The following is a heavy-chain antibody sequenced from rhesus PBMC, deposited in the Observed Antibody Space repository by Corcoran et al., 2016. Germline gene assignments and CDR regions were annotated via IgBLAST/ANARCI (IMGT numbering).Heavy chain of an antibody. V-gene: IGHV4S19*01. CDR1: GVSLSSSTW. Sequence: QVQLQESGPGLVKPSETLYLPCAVSGVSLSSSTWLSWIRRPPGKGMEWIGYISGSSSRTYYNPSLKSRVTISKDTSKNQFSLKLSSVTAADTAVYYCARDNKINIDVGGRGVLVTVSS. CDR2: ISGSSSRT. J-gene: IGHJ5-2*02. D-gene: IGHD2-15*01. CDR3: ARDNKINIDV.